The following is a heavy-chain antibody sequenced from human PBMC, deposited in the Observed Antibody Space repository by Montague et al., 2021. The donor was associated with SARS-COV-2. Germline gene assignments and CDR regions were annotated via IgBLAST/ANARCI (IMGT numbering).Heavy chain of an antibody. Sequence: SETLSLTCTVSGGSISSSSYYWVWLRQPPGKGLEWLGSTYYNGSTYYXXXLKSRVTISGDTSKNQLSLTPSSVTAADTAVYYCARFYRVLPAPSFDYWGRGTLVTVSS. D-gene: IGHD2-2*01. CDR2: TYYNGST. CDR1: GGSISSSSYY. CDR3: ARFYRVLPAPSFDY. J-gene: IGHJ4*02. V-gene: IGHV4-39*01.